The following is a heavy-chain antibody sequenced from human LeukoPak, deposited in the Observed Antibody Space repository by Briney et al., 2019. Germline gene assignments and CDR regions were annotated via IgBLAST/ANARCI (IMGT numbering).Heavy chain of an antibody. J-gene: IGHJ3*02. Sequence: SETLSLTCTVSGGSISSYYWSWIRQPPGKGLEWIGYIYYSGSTSYNPSLKSRVTMLVDTSKKQFSLKLSSVTAADTAVYYCARYQTPIAAAGSRYAFDIWGQGTMVTVSS. CDR1: GGSISSYY. CDR3: ARYQTPIAAAGSRYAFDI. CDR2: IYYSGST. V-gene: IGHV4-59*01. D-gene: IGHD6-13*01.